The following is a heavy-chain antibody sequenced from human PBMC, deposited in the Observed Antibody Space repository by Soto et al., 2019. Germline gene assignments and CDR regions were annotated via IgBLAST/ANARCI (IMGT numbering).Heavy chain of an antibody. CDR1: GGSIRSSNCY. Sequence: PSETLCLTCAVSGGSIRSSNCYWGWIRQPPGKGLEWIGYVFSSGYSGSTYYNPSLKSRVTISVDTSKNQFSLKLSSVTAADTAVYYCATKVIVLVPAAMSYYYGMDVWGQGTTVTVSS. CDR2: VFSSGYSGST. CDR3: ATKVIVLVPAAMSYYYGMDV. D-gene: IGHD2-2*01. J-gene: IGHJ6*02. V-gene: IGHV4-39*01.